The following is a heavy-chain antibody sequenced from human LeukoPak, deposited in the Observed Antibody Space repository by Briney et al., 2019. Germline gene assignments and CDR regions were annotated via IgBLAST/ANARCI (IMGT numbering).Heavy chain of an antibody. CDR1: GFTFSSYW. Sequence: GGSLRLSCAASGFTFSSYWMTWVRQAPGKGLEWVANINQGGTGKYYVDSVKGRFTISRDNAKNSLYLQMNSLRAEDTAVYYCTNIYCSGGICSYFDDWGQGNLVTVSS. CDR2: INQGGTGK. CDR3: TNIYCSGGICSYFDD. D-gene: IGHD2-15*01. J-gene: IGHJ4*02. V-gene: IGHV3-7*01.